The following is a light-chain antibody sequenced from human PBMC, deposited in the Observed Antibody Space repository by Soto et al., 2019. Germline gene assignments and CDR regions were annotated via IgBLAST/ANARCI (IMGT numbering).Light chain of an antibody. Sequence: DIQMTQSPSSLSASLLDRVTITCXSSQSISTWMAWYQQKPGKAPKLLVYDASTLQSGVASRFSGSGSGTEFTLIISGLQPDDSATYYCQQYTNTNNPWMFGQGTKVDIK. J-gene: IGKJ1*01. CDR2: DAS. CDR3: QQYTNTNNPWM. CDR1: QSISTW. V-gene: IGKV1-5*01.